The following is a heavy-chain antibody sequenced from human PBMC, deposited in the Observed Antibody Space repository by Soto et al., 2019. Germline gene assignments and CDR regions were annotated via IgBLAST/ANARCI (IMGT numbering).Heavy chain of an antibody. D-gene: IGHD2-21*02. J-gene: IGHJ4*02. V-gene: IGHV1-18*01. Sequence: KVSCKASGYTFTSYGISWVRQARGQGLEWMGWISAYNGNTNYAQKLQGRVTMTTDTSTSTAYMELRSLRSDDTAVYYCARDPAYCGGDCYSFDYWGQGTLVTVSS. CDR3: ARDPAYCGGDCYSFDY. CDR2: ISAYNGNT. CDR1: GYTFTSYG.